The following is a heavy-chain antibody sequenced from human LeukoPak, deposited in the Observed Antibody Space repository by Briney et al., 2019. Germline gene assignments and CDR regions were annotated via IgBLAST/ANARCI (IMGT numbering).Heavy chain of an antibody. V-gene: IGHV3-15*01. J-gene: IGHJ3*02. D-gene: IGHD2-15*01. CDR2: IKSKTDGETT. Sequence: GGSLRLSCAASEFTFSNAWMNWVRQAPGKGLGWVGRIKSKTDGETTDYAAPVKGRFTISRDDSKNTLYLQMNSLKTEDTAMYYCTTLVVVAMTDAFDIWGQGTMVTVSS. CDR1: EFTFSNAW. CDR3: TTLVVVAMTDAFDI.